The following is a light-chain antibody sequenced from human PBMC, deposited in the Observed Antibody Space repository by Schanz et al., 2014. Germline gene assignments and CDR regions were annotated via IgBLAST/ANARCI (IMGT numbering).Light chain of an antibody. CDR1: SSDIDGYNY. CDR3: GSYTTSSSYV. CDR2: DVS. V-gene: IGLV2-14*03. J-gene: IGLJ1*01. Sequence: QSALTQPASVSGSPGQSITISCTGISSDIDGYNYVSWYQQHPGKGPRLMISDVSDRPSGVSNRFSGSKSGDTASLTISGLQAEDEADYYCGSYTTSSSYVLGTGTKLTVL.